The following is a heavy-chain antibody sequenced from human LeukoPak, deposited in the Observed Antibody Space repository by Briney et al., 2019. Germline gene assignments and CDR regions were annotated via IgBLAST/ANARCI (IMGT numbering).Heavy chain of an antibody. V-gene: IGHV3-74*01. J-gene: IGHJ6*02. Sequence: GGSLRLSCAASGFAFSSYWMHWVRQAPGKGLVWVSRINSDGSNTNYADFVKGRFTISRDNAKNSLYLQMNSLRAEDTAVYYCARDSFAYSGVVVPVYYYYGMDVWGQGTTVTVSS. D-gene: IGHD2-2*01. CDR2: INSDGSNT. CDR1: GFAFSSYW. CDR3: ARDSFAYSGVVVPVYYYYGMDV.